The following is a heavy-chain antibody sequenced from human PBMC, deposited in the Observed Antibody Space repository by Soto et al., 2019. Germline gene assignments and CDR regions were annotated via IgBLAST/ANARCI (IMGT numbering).Heavy chain of an antibody. V-gene: IGHV1-18*01. CDR3: ARHRNFFDY. CDR1: GYGFKNYR. J-gene: IGHJ4*02. CDR2: ISPYNGHT. Sequence: GXSVKVSYKAPGYGFKNYRSRLVRQAPGQGLEWMGWISPYNGHTNYAQKLQGRVTMTTDTSTSTAYMEMRSLRSDDTAVYYCARHRNFFDYWGQGTLVTVSS.